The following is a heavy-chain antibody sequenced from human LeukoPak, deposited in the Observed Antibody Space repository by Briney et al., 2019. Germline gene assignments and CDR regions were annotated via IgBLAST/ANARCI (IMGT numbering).Heavy chain of an antibody. V-gene: IGHV3-7*01. J-gene: IGHJ4*02. D-gene: IGHD2-2*01. Sequence: GGSLRLSCSASGFTFSNYWMSWVRQAPGKGLEGVANIKQDESEKYYVDSVKGRFTISRDNAKRSLYLQMNSLRAEDTAVYYCARALDSSSSRYQAFEEWGQGTLVTVSS. CDR1: GFTFSNYW. CDR2: IKQDESEK. CDR3: ARALDSSSSRYQAFEE.